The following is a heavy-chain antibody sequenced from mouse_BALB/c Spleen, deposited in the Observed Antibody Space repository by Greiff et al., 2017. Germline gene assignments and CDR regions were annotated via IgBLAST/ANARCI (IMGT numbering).Heavy chain of an antibody. Sequence: QVQLKESGAELVRPGASVTLSCKASGYTFTDYEMHWVKQTPVHGLEWIGAIDPETGGTAYNQKFKGKATLTADKSSSTAYMELRSLTSEDSAVYYCTRVAWFAYWGQGTLVTVSA. CDR1: GYTFTDYE. J-gene: IGHJ3*01. V-gene: IGHV1-15*01. CDR3: TRVAWFAY. CDR2: IDPETGGT.